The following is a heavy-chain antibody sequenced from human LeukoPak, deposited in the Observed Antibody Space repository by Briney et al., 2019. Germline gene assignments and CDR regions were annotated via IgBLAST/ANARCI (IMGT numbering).Heavy chain of an antibody. D-gene: IGHD6-13*01. CDR3: ARVTYSSSWYLLGY. J-gene: IGHJ4*02. Sequence: SETLSLTCAVYGGSFSGYYWSWIRQPPGKGLEWIGEINHSGSTNYNPSLKSRVTISVDTSKNQFSLKLSSVTAADTAVYYCARVTYSSSWYLLGYWGQGTLVTVSS. V-gene: IGHV4-34*01. CDR2: INHSGST. CDR1: GGSFSGYY.